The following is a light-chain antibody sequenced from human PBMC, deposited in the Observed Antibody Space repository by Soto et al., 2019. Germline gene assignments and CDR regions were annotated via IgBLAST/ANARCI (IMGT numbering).Light chain of an antibody. J-gene: IGKJ1*01. Sequence: EIVLTQAPATLSLSPGERATLSCRASQSVSTYLAWYQQQPGRAPRLLIYDASTRDTGIPTRFSGSGSGTDFTLTISRLEPEDLAVYYCQQYTDWPTTFGQGTKVDIK. CDR2: DAS. CDR3: QQYTDWPTT. V-gene: IGKV3-11*01. CDR1: QSVSTY.